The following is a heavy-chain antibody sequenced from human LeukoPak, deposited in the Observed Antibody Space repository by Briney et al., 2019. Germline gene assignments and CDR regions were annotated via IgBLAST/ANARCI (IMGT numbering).Heavy chain of an antibody. CDR2: ISGSAGST. Sequence: GGSLRLSCGASGFTFSNYAMSWVRQAPGVGLGWVSSISGSAGSTYYADSVKGRFTISRDNSKNTLYLQMNSLRAEDTAVYYCAKQGSGSLYYYMDVWGKGTTVTISS. CDR1: GFTFSNYA. D-gene: IGHD3-10*01. V-gene: IGHV3-23*01. J-gene: IGHJ6*03. CDR3: AKQGSGSLYYYMDV.